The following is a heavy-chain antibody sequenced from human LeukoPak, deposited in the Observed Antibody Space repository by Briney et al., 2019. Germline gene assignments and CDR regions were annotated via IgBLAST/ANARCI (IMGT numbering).Heavy chain of an antibody. V-gene: IGHV1-69*01. Sequence: ASVKVSCKASGGTFSSYAISWVRQAPGQGLEWMGGIIPIFGTANYAQKFQGRVTITADESTSTAYMELSSLRSEDTAVYYCGVGDGYDYYFDYWGQGTLVTVSS. CDR1: GGTFSSYA. CDR3: GVGDGYDYYFDY. J-gene: IGHJ4*02. CDR2: IIPIFGTA. D-gene: IGHD5-24*01.